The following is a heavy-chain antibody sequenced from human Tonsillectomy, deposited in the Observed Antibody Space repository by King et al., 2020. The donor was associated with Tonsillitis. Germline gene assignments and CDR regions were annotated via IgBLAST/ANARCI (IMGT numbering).Heavy chain of an antibody. V-gene: IGHV3-23*04. J-gene: IGHJ4*02. Sequence: VQLVESGGGLVQPGGYLRLSCAASGFTFSSYAMSWVRQAPGKGLEWVSAISGSGGSTYYADSVKGRFTISRDNSKNTLYLQMNSLRVEDTAVYYCAKVELWFDYWAYWGQGALVTVSS. CDR1: GFTFSSYA. CDR2: ISGSGGST. CDR3: AKVELWFDYWAY. D-gene: IGHD3-10*01.